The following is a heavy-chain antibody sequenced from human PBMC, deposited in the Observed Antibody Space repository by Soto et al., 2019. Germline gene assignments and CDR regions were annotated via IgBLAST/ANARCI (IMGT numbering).Heavy chain of an antibody. D-gene: IGHD1-26*01. J-gene: IGHJ4*02. CDR3: TRAAIKGELLDY. Sequence: QVQLVESGGGVVQPGRSLRLSCAASGFTFNNYGMHWVRQAPGKGLEWVALIWHDGSNKGYADSVKGRFTISRDNSKNTLSLQMNILRVEDRAVDYCTRAAIKGELLDYWGQGTQVTVSS. CDR2: IWHDGSNK. CDR1: GFTFNNYG. V-gene: IGHV3-33*01.